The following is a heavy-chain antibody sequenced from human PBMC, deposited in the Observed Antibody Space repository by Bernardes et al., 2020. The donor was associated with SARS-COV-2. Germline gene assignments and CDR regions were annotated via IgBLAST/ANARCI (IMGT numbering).Heavy chain of an antibody. CDR2: ISYDGSNK. V-gene: IGHV3-30*18. J-gene: IGHJ4*02. D-gene: IGHD3-3*01. CDR3: AKDSTYYDFWSGYMTSTTGAREPWSPIDY. CDR1: GFTFSSYG. Sequence: GGSLRLSCAASGFTFSSYGMHWVRQAPGKGLEWVAVISYDGSNKYYADSVKGRFTISRDNSKNTLYLQMNSLRAEDTAVYYCAKDSTYYDFWSGYMTSTTGAREPWSPIDYWGQGTLVTVSS.